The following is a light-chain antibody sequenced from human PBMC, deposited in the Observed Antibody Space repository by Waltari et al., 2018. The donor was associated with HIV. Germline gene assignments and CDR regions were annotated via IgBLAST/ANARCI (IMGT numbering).Light chain of an antibody. J-gene: IGLJ3*02. CDR1: SGPVTRRSF. CDR3: LLYCSGFRPNCV. V-gene: IGLV7-43*01. Sequence: QTLVTPEPSLTVSPGGTVTLTCASISGPVTRRSFPNWFQQKPGQPTTTPIYASTKSHSLTPARFSGSRRDDKAVLTVSGARPDDEADYYCLLYCSGFRPNCVFGGGTKLTVL. CDR2: AST.